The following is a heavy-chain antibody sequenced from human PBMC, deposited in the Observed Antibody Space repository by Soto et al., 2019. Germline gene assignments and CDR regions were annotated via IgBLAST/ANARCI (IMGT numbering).Heavy chain of an antibody. CDR1: GGSVNGYY. V-gene: IGHV4-34*01. CDR2: INHTGGT. CDR3: ASRITVFGLLIPPFDP. D-gene: IGHD3-3*01. Sequence: SSETLSLTCAVYGGSVNGYYWNWIRQPPGKGLEWIGEINHTGGTHYNPSLKSRVTMSVDTSKNQFSLRLSSVTAADTAIYYCASRITVFGLLIPPFDPWGQGTQVTVSS. J-gene: IGHJ5*02.